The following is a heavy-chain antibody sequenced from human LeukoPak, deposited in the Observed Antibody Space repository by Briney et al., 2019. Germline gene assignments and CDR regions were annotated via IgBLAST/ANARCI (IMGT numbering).Heavy chain of an antibody. J-gene: IGHJ4*02. V-gene: IGHV3-53*01. CDR2: LYSGGST. CDR1: GFTVSSNY. Sequence: GGSLRLSCVASGFTVSSNYMSWVRQAPGKGLEWVSILYSGGSTYYADSVKGRLTISRDNSKNTLYLQLNSLRSEDTAVYYCAKDLRELSNWGQGTLVTVSS. D-gene: IGHD1-26*01. CDR3: AKDLRELSN.